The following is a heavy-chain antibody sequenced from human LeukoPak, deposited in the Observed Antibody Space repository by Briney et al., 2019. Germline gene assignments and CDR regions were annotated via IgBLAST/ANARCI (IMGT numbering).Heavy chain of an antibody. V-gene: IGHV1-46*01. CDR3: ARAGSSGWYLGVY. Sequence: GASVTVSCTASGYAFTSYYIHWVRQAPGQGLEWMGIINPSGGSTSYAQKFQGRVTITRDTSTSTVYMDLSSLRSEDTALYYCARAGSSGWYLGVYWGQGTLVTVSS. CDR1: GYAFTSYY. CDR2: INPSGGST. D-gene: IGHD6-19*01. J-gene: IGHJ4*02.